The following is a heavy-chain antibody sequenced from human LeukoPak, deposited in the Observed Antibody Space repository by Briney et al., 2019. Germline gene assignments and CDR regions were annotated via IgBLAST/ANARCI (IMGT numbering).Heavy chain of an antibody. Sequence: GASVKVSCKASGYTFTSYGISWVRQAPGQGLEWMGWISAYNGNTNYAQKLQGRVTMTTDTSTSTAYMELRSLRSDDTAVYYCARAMRSIVGATKGAFDIWGQGTMVTVSS. CDR2: ISAYNGNT. D-gene: IGHD1-26*01. J-gene: IGHJ3*02. V-gene: IGHV1-18*01. CDR1: GYTFTSYG. CDR3: ARAMRSIVGATKGAFDI.